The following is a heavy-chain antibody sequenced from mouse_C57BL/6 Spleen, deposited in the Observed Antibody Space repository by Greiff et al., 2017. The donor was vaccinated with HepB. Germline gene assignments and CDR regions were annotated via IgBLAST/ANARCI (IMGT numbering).Heavy chain of an antibody. CDR3: TEGDGYYGGAMDY. V-gene: IGHV6-3*01. D-gene: IGHD2-3*01. CDR2: IRLKSDNYAT. J-gene: IGHJ4*01. Sequence: EVKLEESGGGLVQPGGSMKLSCVASGFTFSNYWMNWVRQSPEKGLEWVAQIRLKSDNYATHYAESVKGRFTISRDDSKSSVYLQMNNLRAEDTGIYYCTEGDGYYGGAMDYWGQGTSVTVSS. CDR1: GFTFSNYW.